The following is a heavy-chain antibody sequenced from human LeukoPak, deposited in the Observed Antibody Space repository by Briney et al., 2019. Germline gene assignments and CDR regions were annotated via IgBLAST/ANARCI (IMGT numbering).Heavy chain of an antibody. J-gene: IGHJ4*02. Sequence: PSETLSLTCAVYSGSFSGYYWSWIRQPPGKGLEWIGEINHSGSTNYNPSLKSRVTISLDTSKNQFSLKLSSVTAADTAVYYCARAYSPPQWSPFDYWGQGTLVTVSS. CDR2: INHSGST. D-gene: IGHD6-13*01. V-gene: IGHV4-34*01. CDR3: ARAYSPPQWSPFDY. CDR1: SGSFSGYY.